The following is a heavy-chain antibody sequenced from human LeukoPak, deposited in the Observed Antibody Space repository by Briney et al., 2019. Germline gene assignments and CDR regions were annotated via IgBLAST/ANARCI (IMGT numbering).Heavy chain of an antibody. CDR2: IIPIFGTA. V-gene: IGHV1-69*05. J-gene: IGHJ4*02. D-gene: IGHD6-19*01. CDR1: GGTFSSYA. CDR3: ARASSGWCGLDY. Sequence: SVKVSCKASGGTFSSYAISWVRQALGQGLEWMGRIIPIFGTANYAQKFQGRVTITTDESTSTAYMELSSLRSEDTAVYYCARASSGWCGLDYWGQGTLVTVSS.